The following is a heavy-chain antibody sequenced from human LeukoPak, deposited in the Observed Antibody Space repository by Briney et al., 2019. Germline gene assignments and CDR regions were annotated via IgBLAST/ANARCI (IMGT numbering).Heavy chain of an antibody. CDR3: ARGDY. CDR1: GASISSVGYY. CDR2: ISYTGSS. J-gene: IGHJ4*02. Sequence: SETLSLTCTVSGASISSVGYYWSWIRQHPGTGLEWIGFISYTGSSYYNSSLQSRVLISRDTFKNQFSLKMNSVIVADTAMYYCARGDYWGRGTLVTVSS. V-gene: IGHV4-31*03.